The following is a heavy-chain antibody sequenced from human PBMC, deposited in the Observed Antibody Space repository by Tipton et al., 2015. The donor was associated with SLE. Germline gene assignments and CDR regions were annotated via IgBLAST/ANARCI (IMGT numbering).Heavy chain of an antibody. D-gene: IGHD6-13*01. CDR1: GGSVSSPPYY. CDR2: LSNSGIT. Sequence: TLSLTCTVSGGSVSSPPYYWGWIRQPPGKGLEWIGSLSNSGITYYNPSLKSRVTMSADTSKNQFSLNLTSVTAADTAVYYCASLGITAAGNSFDPWGQGTLVTVSS. J-gene: IGHJ5*02. V-gene: IGHV4-39*07. CDR3: ASLGITAAGNSFDP.